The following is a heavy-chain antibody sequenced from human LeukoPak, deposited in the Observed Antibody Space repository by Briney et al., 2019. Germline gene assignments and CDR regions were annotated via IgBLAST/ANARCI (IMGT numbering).Heavy chain of an antibody. Sequence: PSETLSLTCTVSGGSISSYYWSWIRQPPGKGLEYIGYIYSSGSTNYNPSLKSRVAISVDTSKNQFSLKLSSMTAADTAVYYCARDNGSVYPTPFDYGGQGTLVTVSS. J-gene: IGHJ4*02. D-gene: IGHD3-22*01. V-gene: IGHV4-59*01. CDR2: IYSSGST. CDR3: ARDNGSVYPTPFDY. CDR1: GGSISSYY.